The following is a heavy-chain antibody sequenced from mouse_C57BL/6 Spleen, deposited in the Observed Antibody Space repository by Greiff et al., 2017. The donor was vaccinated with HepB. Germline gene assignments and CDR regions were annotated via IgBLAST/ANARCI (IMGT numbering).Heavy chain of an antibody. D-gene: IGHD1-1*01. CDR2: IYPGDGDT. CDR1: GYAFSSSW. Sequence: VQLQQSGPELVKPGASVKISCKASGYAFSSSWMNWVKQRPGKGLEWIGRIYPGDGDTNYNGKFKGKATLTADKSSSTAYMQLSSLTSEDSAVYLCARKITTVVVPFDYWGQGTTLTVSS. V-gene: IGHV1-82*01. CDR3: ARKITTVVVPFDY. J-gene: IGHJ2*01.